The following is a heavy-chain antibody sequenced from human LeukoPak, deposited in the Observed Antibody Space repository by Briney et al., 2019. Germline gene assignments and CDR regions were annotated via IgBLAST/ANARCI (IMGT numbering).Heavy chain of an antibody. CDR3: AREYSSSWYMGYYYYMDV. V-gene: IGHV3-7*01. CDR1: GFTFSSYW. D-gene: IGHD6-13*01. CDR2: IKQDGSEK. Sequence: HPGGSLRLSCAASGFTFSSYWMSWVRQAPGKGLEWVANIKQDGSEKYYVDSVKGRFTISRDNAKNSLYLQMNSLRAEDTAVYYCAREYSSSWYMGYYYYMDVWGKGTTVTVSS. J-gene: IGHJ6*03.